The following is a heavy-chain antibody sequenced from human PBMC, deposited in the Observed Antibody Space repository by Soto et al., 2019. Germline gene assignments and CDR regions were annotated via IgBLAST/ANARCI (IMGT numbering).Heavy chain of an antibody. CDR2: IYHSGST. CDR1: GGSISSSNW. Sequence: ETLSLTCAVSGGSISSSNWWSWVRQPPGKGLEWIGEIYHSGSTNYNPSLKSRVTISVDKSKNQFSLKLSSVTAADTAVYYCAVGIAVAGTVGYYFDYWGKGTLVTVSS. CDR3: AVGIAVAGTVGYYFDY. V-gene: IGHV4-4*02. D-gene: IGHD6-19*01. J-gene: IGHJ4*02.